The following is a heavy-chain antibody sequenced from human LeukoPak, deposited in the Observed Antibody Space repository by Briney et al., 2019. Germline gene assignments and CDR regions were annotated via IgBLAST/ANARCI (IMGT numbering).Heavy chain of an antibody. J-gene: IGHJ4*02. V-gene: IGHV3-23*01. CDR2: ISGGGGST. Sequence: GGSLRLSCVASGFTFSSYEMNWVRQAPGKGLEWVSGISGGGGSTYYADSVKGRFTISRDNSKNTLYLQMNSLRAEDTAVYYCAKRCCSGWPFDYWGQGTLVTVSS. CDR1: GFTFSSYE. CDR3: AKRCCSGWPFDY. D-gene: IGHD6-19*01.